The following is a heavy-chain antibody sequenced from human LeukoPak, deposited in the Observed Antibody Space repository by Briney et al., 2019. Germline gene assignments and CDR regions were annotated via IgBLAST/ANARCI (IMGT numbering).Heavy chain of an antibody. D-gene: IGHD2-2*01. CDR2: IIPIFGTA. CDR3: ARWVGSTSCYGCPKGNDAFDI. Sequence: SVTVSCKASGGTFSSYAISWVRQAPGQGLEWMGGIIPIFGTANYAQKFQGRVTITADESTSTAYMELSSLRSEDTAVYYCARWVGSTSCYGCPKGNDAFDIWGQGTMVTVSS. V-gene: IGHV1-69*13. J-gene: IGHJ3*02. CDR1: GGTFSSYA.